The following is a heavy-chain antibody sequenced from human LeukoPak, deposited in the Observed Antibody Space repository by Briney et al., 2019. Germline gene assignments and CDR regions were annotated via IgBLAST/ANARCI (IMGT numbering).Heavy chain of an antibody. J-gene: IGHJ4*02. CDR2: IKNIMDGGST. CDR1: GFTLNSAW. D-gene: IGHD3-22*01. CDR3: TTGWHYYGSSGYQKADY. Sequence: PGGSLRLSCAASGFTLNSAWMSWVRQAPGKGLQWVGRIKNIMDGGSTDFAALVDGRFSISRDDSKNTLYLQMNSLKTEDTGVYYCTTGWHYYGSSGYQKADYWGPGTLVTVSS. V-gene: IGHV3-15*01.